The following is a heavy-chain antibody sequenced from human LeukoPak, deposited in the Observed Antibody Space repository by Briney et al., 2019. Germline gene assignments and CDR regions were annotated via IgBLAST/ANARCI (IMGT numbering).Heavy chain of an antibody. CDR2: IYPADSDT. CDR3: ARLFTGSEDL. V-gene: IGHV5-51*01. J-gene: IGHJ5*02. CDR1: GYSFSSYW. Sequence: GESLKISCKGSGYSFSSYWIGWVRQMPGKGLEWMGIIYPADSDTRYSLSFQCQVTISADKSMRTAYLQWRSLTASDTAMYYCARLFTGSEDLWGQGTLVTVSS. D-gene: IGHD2-8*02.